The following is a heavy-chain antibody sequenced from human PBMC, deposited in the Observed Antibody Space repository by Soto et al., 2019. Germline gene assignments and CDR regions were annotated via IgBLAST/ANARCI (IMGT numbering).Heavy chain of an antibody. V-gene: IGHV4-61*01. CDR3: ARHGVLWFGENKYYYYGMDV. CDR1: GGSVSSGSYY. Sequence: QVQLQESGPGLVKPSETLSLTCTVSGGSVSSGSYYWSWIRQPPGKGLEWIGYIYYSGSTNYNPSLKSRVPISVDTSKNQFSLKLSSVTAAVTAVYYCARHGVLWFGENKYYYYGMDVWGQGTTVTVSS. J-gene: IGHJ6*02. D-gene: IGHD3-10*01. CDR2: IYYSGST.